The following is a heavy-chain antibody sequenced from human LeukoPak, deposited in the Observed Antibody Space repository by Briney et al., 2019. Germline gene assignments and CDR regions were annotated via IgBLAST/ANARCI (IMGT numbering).Heavy chain of an antibody. CDR1: GFTFSTYS. Sequence: HPGGSLRLSCAASGFTFSTYSINWVRQAPGKGLEWVSYISSDSSYIYSADSVRGRFTISRDNSKNTLYLQMNSLRAEDTAVYYCAKVTWYSSSSPGFDYWGQGTLVTVSS. D-gene: IGHD6-6*01. CDR2: ISSDSSYI. V-gene: IGHV3-48*01. CDR3: AKVTWYSSSSPGFDY. J-gene: IGHJ4*02.